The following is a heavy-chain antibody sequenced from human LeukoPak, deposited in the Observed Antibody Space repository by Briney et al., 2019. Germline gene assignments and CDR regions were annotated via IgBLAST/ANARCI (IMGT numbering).Heavy chain of an antibody. CDR1: EFTFSSYS. D-gene: IGHD7-27*01. CDR3: ARRYGDLTAYAFDI. CDR2: ISSSITTT. J-gene: IGHJ3*02. V-gene: IGHV3-48*04. Sequence: PGGSLRLSCAAFEFTFSSYSMTWVRQAPGKGLEWLAFISSSITTTYYADSVRGRFTISRDNGKYSLYLQMNSLRAEDTAVYYCARRYGDLTAYAFDIWGQGTMVTVSS.